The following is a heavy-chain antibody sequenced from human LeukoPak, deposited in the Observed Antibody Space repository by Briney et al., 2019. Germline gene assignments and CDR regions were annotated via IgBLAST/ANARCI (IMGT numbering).Heavy chain of an antibody. V-gene: IGHV4-38-2*01. CDR1: GYSISSGYY. D-gene: IGHD3-10*01. J-gene: IGHJ4*02. Sequence: SETLSLTCAVSGYSISSGYYWGWIRQPPGKGLEWIGSIYHSGSTYYNPSLKSRVTISVDTSKNQFSLKLSSVTAADTAVYYCARGHYGSGSYYSRGGYFDYWGQGTLVTVSS. CDR3: ARGHYGSGSYYSRGGYFDY. CDR2: IYHSGST.